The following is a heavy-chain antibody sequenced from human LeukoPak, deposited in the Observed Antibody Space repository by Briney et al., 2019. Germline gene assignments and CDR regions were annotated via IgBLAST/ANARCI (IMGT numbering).Heavy chain of an antibody. J-gene: IGHJ4*02. CDR1: EFTFSNYW. Sequence: PGGSLRLSCTASEFTFSNYWMHWVRQAPGKGLEWVSRLRTDGGRTNYADSVAGRFTISRDNTKNTVHLQMNSLRAEDTAVYYCSRDHPGFNSLDFWGQGTLVTVSS. V-gene: IGHV3-74*01. D-gene: IGHD4-23*01. CDR3: SRDHPGFNSLDF. CDR2: LRTDGGRT.